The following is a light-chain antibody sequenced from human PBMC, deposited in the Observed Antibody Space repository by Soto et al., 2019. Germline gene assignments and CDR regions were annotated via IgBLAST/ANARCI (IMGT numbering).Light chain of an antibody. J-gene: IGLJ2*01. V-gene: IGLV2-14*03. CDR3: SSSSGRSYIVL. CDR1: ASDVGGYGN. Sequence: ALTQPASVSGSPGQSIAISCTGTASDVGGYGNLSWYQQHPGRAPKLIIYDVNYRPSGVSDRFSASKSGNTASLTISGLQSEDEADYYGSSSSGRSYIVLFGGGTKVTVL. CDR2: DVN.